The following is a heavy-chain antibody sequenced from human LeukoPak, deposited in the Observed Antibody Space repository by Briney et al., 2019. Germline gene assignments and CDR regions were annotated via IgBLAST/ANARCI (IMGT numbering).Heavy chain of an antibody. CDR3: ARDRGSSLYFDAFDI. V-gene: IGHV4-34*01. CDR2: INHRGST. Sequence: SETLSLTCAVYGESFSGYYWTWIRQPPGKGLEWIGEINHRGSTNYNPSLKSRVIISVDTSKDQFSLRLNSVTAADTAVYYCARDRGSSLYFDAFDIWGQGTMVTVSS. J-gene: IGHJ3*02. D-gene: IGHD6-13*01. CDR1: GESFSGYY.